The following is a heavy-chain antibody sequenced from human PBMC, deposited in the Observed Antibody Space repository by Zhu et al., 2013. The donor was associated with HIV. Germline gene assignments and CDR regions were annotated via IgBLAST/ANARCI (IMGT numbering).Heavy chain of an antibody. CDR2: IYYSGST. J-gene: IGHJ4*02. Sequence: QLQLQESGPGLVKPSETLSLTCTVSGGSISSSSYYWGWIRQPPGKGLEWIGSIYYSGSTYYNPSLKSRVTISVDTSKNQFSLKLSSVTAADTAVYYCARSAITMVRGVITLVFDYWAREPWSPSPQ. CDR3: ARSAITMVRGVITLVFDY. V-gene: IGHV4-39*07. D-gene: IGHD3-10*01. CDR1: GGSISSSSYY.